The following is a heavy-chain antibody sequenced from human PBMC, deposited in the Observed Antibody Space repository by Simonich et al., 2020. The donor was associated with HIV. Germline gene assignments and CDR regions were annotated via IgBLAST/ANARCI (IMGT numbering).Heavy chain of an antibody. D-gene: IGHD7-27*01. V-gene: IGHV4-34*12. CDR2: VIHKRGT. CDR1: GGSFINYY. Sequence: QVQLQQWGAGLLKPSETLSLTCAVYGGSFINYYWSWLRQPPGKGLEWMGEVIHKRGTYHRQSLRSQHTISLDTAKSQFSLKLTAVTAADTALYFCARGNQRANWGYPPRNWFDTWGQGTLVSVSS. J-gene: IGHJ5*02. CDR3: ARGNQRANWGYPPRNWFDT.